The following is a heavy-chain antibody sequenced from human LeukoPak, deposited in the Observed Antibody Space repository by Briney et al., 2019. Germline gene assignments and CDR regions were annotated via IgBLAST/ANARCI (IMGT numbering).Heavy chain of an antibody. Sequence: SETLSLTCTVSGGSISSYYWSWIRQPPGKGLEWSGYIYHSGSTNYNPSLKSRVTISVDTSQNQFYLKLSSVTAADTAVYYCARQTGYCSSTSCYAVHFDYWGQGTLVTVSS. J-gene: IGHJ4*02. CDR1: GGSISSYY. CDR3: ARQTGYCSSTSCYAVHFDY. CDR2: IYHSGST. D-gene: IGHD2-2*03. V-gene: IGHV4-59*01.